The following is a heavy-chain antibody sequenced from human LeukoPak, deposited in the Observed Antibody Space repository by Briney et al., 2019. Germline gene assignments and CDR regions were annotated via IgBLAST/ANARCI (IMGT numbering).Heavy chain of an antibody. J-gene: IGHJ4*02. CDR1: GFTFSRYW. CDR3: ARELPYYYDSSGTALMAEIKYYFDY. D-gene: IGHD3-22*01. V-gene: IGHV3-7*01. Sequence: GGSLRLSCAASGFTFSRYWMSWVRQAPGKGLAWVAHIKQDGSEKYYVDTVKGRFTISRDNAKNSLYLQMNSLRAEVTGVYYCARELPYYYDSSGTALMAEIKYYFDYWGQGTLVTVSS. CDR2: IKQDGSEK.